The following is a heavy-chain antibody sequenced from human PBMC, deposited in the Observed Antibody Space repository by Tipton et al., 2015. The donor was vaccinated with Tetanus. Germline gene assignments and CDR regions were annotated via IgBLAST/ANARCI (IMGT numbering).Heavy chain of an antibody. Sequence: LRLSCSVSGGSISSYFWSWIRQSPGQGLEWIGLIYYSGSTSYNPSLSGRVTTSVDTSKNQFSLKMSSVTAADTAVYYCARWGDASGSTNLYAFDIWGQGTMVNVSS. CDR1: GGSISSYF. V-gene: IGHV4-59*01. CDR2: IYYSGST. D-gene: IGHD3-10*01. CDR3: ARWGDASGSTNLYAFDI. J-gene: IGHJ3*02.